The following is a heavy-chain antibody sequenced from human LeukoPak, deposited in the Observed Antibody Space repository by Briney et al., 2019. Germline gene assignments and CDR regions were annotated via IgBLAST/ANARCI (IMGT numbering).Heavy chain of an antibody. Sequence: GESLKISCKGSGYNFTTYWIGWVRQMPGKGLEWMGSIYPGDSDSSYSPSFQGQVSISVDKSVRTAYLQWSSLKASDTAMYYCARLVGSSPYYYYYMDVWGKGTTVTVSS. V-gene: IGHV5-51*01. CDR1: GYNFTTYW. CDR2: IYPGDSDS. D-gene: IGHD6-13*01. J-gene: IGHJ6*03. CDR3: ARLVGSSPYYYYYMDV.